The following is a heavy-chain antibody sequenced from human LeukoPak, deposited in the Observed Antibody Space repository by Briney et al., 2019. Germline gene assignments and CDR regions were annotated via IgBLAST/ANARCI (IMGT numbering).Heavy chain of an antibody. D-gene: IGHD1-7*01. V-gene: IGHV4-59*01. Sequence: SETLSLTCTVSGGSISSYYWSWIRQPPGKGLEWIGYIYYSGSTNYNPSLKSRVTISVDTSKNQFSLKLSSVTAADTAVYYCARDGNYGTHWYFDLWGRGTLVTVSS. J-gene: IGHJ2*01. CDR2: IYYSGST. CDR3: ARDGNYGTHWYFDL. CDR1: GGSISSYY.